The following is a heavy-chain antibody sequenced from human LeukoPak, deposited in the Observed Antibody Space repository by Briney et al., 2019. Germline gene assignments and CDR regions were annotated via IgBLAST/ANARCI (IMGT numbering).Heavy chain of an antibody. CDR2: IYTSGST. CDR3: ARDEYCSGGSCYSGYYYYYMDV. D-gene: IGHD2-15*01. J-gene: IGHJ6*03. Sequence: SETLSLTCTVSGGSISSYYWSWIRQPAGKGLEWIGRIYTSGSTNYNPSIKSRVTMSVDTSKNQFSPKLSSVTAADTAVYYCARDEYCSGGSCYSGYYYYYMDVWGKGTTVTVSS. V-gene: IGHV4-4*07. CDR1: GGSISSYY.